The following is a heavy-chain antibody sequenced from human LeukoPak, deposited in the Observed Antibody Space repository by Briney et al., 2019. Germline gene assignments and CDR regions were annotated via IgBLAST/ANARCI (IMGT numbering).Heavy chain of an antibody. V-gene: IGHV4-61*01. J-gene: IGHJ6*04. Sequence: KPSETLSLTCTVSGGSVSSGSYYWSWIRQPPGKGLEWIGYIYYSGSTNYNPSLKSRVTIPVDTSKNQFSLKLSSVTAADTAVYYCARVLATVTTGGMDVWGKGTTVTVSS. CDR1: GGSVSSGSYY. D-gene: IGHD4-17*01. CDR3: ARVLATVTTGGMDV. CDR2: IYYSGST.